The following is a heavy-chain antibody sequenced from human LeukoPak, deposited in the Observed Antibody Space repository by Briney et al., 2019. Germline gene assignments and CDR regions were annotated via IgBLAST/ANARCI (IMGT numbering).Heavy chain of an antibody. CDR3: ARPLYDSSPHMDV. CDR2: IYYSGST. J-gene: IGHJ6*03. V-gene: IGHV4-39*01. D-gene: IGHD3-22*01. CDR1: GGSISSSSYY. Sequence: PSETLSLTCTVSGGSISSSSYYWGWIRQPPGKGLEWIGSIYYSGSTYYNPSLKSRVTISADTSKNQFSLKLSSVTAADTAVYYCARPLYDSSPHMDVWGKGTTVTVSS.